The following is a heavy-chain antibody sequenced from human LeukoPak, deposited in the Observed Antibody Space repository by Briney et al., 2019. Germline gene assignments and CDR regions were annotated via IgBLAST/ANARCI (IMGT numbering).Heavy chain of an antibody. V-gene: IGHV4-59*01. Sequence: SETLSLTCTVSGGSISSYYWSWIRQPPGKGLEWIGYIYYSGSTNYNPSLKSRVTISVDTSKNQFSLKLSSVTAADTAVYYCARAGGIAAAGPTAFDYWGQGTLVTVSS. J-gene: IGHJ4*02. CDR1: GGSISSYY. D-gene: IGHD6-13*01. CDR2: IYYSGST. CDR3: ARAGGIAAAGPTAFDY.